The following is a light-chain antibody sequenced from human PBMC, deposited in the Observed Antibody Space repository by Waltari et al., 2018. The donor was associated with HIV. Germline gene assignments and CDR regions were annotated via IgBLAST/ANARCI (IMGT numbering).Light chain of an antibody. CDR2: WAS. CDR3: QQHYTSPYT. J-gene: IGKJ2*01. CDR1: QSVLTSSSNKNS. Sequence: DIVMTQSPDSLAVSLGERATINRKSSQSVLTSSSNKNSLSGYQQRLGQSPNLLIYWASTLESVVPERFSGSGSGTDFTRTISSLQAADVAVYYCQQHYTSPYTFGQGTKLEIK. V-gene: IGKV4-1*01.